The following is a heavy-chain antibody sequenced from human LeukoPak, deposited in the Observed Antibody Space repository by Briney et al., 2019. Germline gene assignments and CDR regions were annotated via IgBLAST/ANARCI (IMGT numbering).Heavy chain of an antibody. CDR1: GGSIISYY. Sequence: SETLSLTCSVSGGSIISYYRSWIRQPPGRGLEWIGYIYHTGTTNYNPSLKSRVTISVNTSTNQLSLRLNSVTAADTAVYYCARGSGWCSSSTCYSFDYWGQGSLVTVSS. CDR3: ARGSGWCSSSTCYSFDY. D-gene: IGHD2-2*01. J-gene: IGHJ4*02. V-gene: IGHV4-59*01. CDR2: IYHTGTT.